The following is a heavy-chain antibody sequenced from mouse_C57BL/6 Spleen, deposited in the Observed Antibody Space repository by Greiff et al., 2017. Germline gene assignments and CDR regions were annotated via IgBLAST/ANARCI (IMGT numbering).Heavy chain of an antibody. D-gene: IGHD1-1*01. CDR2: LDPEDGDT. V-gene: IGHV14-1*01. Sequence: VQLQQSGAELVRPGASVKLSCTASGFNITDYYMHWVKQRPEQGLEWIGRLDPEDGDTESAPKFQGKATMTADTSSSPAYLQLSSLTSEDTAVYYCTPITTVVAPFAYWGQGTLVTVSA. J-gene: IGHJ3*01. CDR1: GFNITDYY. CDR3: TPITTVVAPFAY.